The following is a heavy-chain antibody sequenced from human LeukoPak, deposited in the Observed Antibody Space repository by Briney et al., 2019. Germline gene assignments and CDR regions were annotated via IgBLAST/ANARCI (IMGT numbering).Heavy chain of an antibody. J-gene: IGHJ4*02. V-gene: IGHV3-48*01. Sequence: GGSLRLSCAASGFTFSSYSMNWVRQAPGKGLEWVSYISSSSSTTYYADSVKGRFTISRDNAKNSLYLQMNSLRAEDTAVYYCARTARTDYGGNSVPLDYWGQGTLVTVSS. CDR2: ISSSSSTT. CDR1: GFTFSSYS. D-gene: IGHD4-23*01. CDR3: ARTARTDYGGNSVPLDY.